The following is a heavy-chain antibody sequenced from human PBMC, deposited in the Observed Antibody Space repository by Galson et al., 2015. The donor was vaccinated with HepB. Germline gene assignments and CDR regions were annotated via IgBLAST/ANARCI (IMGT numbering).Heavy chain of an antibody. CDR2: INPNSGGT. J-gene: IGHJ4*02. CDR3: VRRCVGPPYYFDY. D-gene: IGHD1-26*01. V-gene: IGHV1-2*02. Sequence: SVKVSCKASGYTFTGCYLHWVRQAPGQGLEWMGWINPNSGGTNYAQKFQGRVTMTRDTSIRTAYMELSRLRSDDTAVYYCVRRCVGPPYYFDYWGQGTLVTVSS. CDR1: GYTFTGCY.